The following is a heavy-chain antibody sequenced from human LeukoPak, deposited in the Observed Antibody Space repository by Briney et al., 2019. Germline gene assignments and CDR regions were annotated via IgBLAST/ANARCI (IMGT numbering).Heavy chain of an antibody. CDR1: GFTFSSYA. V-gene: IGHV3-23*01. D-gene: IGHD2-2*02. J-gene: IGHJ4*02. Sequence: PGGSLRLSCAASGFTFSSYAMSWVRQAPGKGLEWVSAISGSGGSTYYADSVKGRFTISRDNSKNTLYLQMNSLRAEDTAVYYCAKKRTYCSSTSCHTGTREDYWGQGTLVTVSS. CDR2: ISGSGGST. CDR3: AKKRTYCSSTSCHTGTREDY.